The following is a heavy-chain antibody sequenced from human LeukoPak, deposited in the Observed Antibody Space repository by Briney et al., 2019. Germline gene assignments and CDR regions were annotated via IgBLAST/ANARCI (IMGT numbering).Heavy chain of an antibody. CDR1: GFTFSSYG. CDR2: IWYDGSNK. J-gene: IGHJ6*03. CDR3: ARVAAAGAPGRSYYYYYMDV. V-gene: IGHV3-33*01. Sequence: GRSLRLSCAASGFTFSSYGMHWVRQAPGKGLEWVAVIWYDGSNKYYADSVKRRFTISRDNSKNTLYLQMNSLRAEDTAVYYCARVAAAGAPGRSYYYYYMDVWGKGTTVTVSS. D-gene: IGHD6-13*01.